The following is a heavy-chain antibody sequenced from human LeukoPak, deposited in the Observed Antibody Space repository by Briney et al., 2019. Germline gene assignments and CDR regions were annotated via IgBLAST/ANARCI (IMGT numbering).Heavy chain of an antibody. CDR3: ARAQWDYGDNLYNWFDP. CDR2: INPSGGST. Sequence: GASVKVSCKASGYTFTSYYMHWVRQAPGQGLEWMGIINPSGGSTSYAQKFQGRVTMTRDTSTSTVYMELSSLRAEDTAVYYCARAQWDYGDNLYNWFDPWGQGTLVTVSS. V-gene: IGHV1-46*01. J-gene: IGHJ5*02. CDR1: GYTFTSYY. D-gene: IGHD4-17*01.